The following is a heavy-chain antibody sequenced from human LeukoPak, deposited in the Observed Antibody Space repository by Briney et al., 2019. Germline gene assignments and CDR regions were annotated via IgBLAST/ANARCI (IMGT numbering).Heavy chain of an antibody. CDR2: ISYDGGNK. CDR1: GFTFSSYA. D-gene: IGHD3-22*01. Sequence: QPGRSLLLSCAASGFTFSSYAMHWVRPAPGKGLEWVAVISYDGGNKYYADSVKGRFTISRDNSKNTLYLQMNSLRAEDTAVYYCARGLLYYYDSSGYYYAEYFQHWGQGTLVTVSS. CDR3: ARGLLYYYDSSGYYYAEYFQH. V-gene: IGHV3-30-3*01. J-gene: IGHJ1*01.